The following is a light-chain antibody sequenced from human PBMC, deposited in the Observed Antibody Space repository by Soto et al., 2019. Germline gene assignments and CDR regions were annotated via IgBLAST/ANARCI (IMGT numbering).Light chain of an antibody. Sequence: ALTQPPSASGSPGQSVTISCTGSKNDIGVYDFVSWYQHHPGKAPRLIIYEVVQRPSGVPDRFSGSKSGNTASLTVSGLQAADEADYFCKSYAGSNTYVFGSGTKVTVL. V-gene: IGLV2-8*01. CDR1: KNDIGVYDF. CDR3: KSYAGSNTYV. J-gene: IGLJ1*01. CDR2: EVV.